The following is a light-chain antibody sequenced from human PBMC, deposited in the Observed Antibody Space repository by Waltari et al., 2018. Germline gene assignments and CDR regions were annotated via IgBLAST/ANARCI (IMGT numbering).Light chain of an antibody. J-gene: IGLJ3*02. V-gene: IGLV2-23*01. CDR2: EGS. CDR3: CSFAGSSSWV. CDR1: SSDVGRYNF. Sequence: HSALTQPASVSGSPGQSITISCTGTSSDVGRYNFVTWYQQHPGKAPKLMIYEGSKRPSGVSNRFSGSKSGNTASLTISGLQAEDEADYYCCSFAGSSSWVFGGGTKLTVL.